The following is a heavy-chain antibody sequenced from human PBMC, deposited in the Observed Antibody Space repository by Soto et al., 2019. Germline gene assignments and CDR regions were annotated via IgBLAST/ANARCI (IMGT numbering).Heavy chain of an antibody. V-gene: IGHV4-39*01. CDR3: ARLHGYCSSSSCHGHYAMDV. CDR2: IYDSGTT. J-gene: IGHJ6*02. D-gene: IGHD2-2*01. CDR1: SASISSSSYT. Sequence: QLQLQESGPGLVKPSETLSLTCTVSSASISSSSYTWGWLRQPPGKGLEWIGSIYDSGTTYYNPSLNSRFTVSVDTSKNQFALKVTAVTAADTAVYYCARLHGYCSSSSCHGHYAMDVWGQGTTVTVSS.